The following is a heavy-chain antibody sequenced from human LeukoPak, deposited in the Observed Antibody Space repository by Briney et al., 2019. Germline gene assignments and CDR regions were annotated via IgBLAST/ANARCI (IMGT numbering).Heavy chain of an antibody. D-gene: IGHD4-23*01. CDR1: GGSISSSSYY. Sequence: SETLSLTCTVSGGSISSSSYYWGWIRQPPGKGLEWIGSIYYSGSTYYNPSLKSRVTISVDKSKNQFSLKLSSVTAADTAVYYCARVLGLYYGGSYYYYYMDVWGKGTTVTVSS. J-gene: IGHJ6*03. V-gene: IGHV4-39*07. CDR3: ARVLGLYYGGSYYYYYMDV. CDR2: IYYSGST.